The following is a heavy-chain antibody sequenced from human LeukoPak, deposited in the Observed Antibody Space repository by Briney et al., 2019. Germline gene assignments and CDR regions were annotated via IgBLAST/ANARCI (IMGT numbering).Heavy chain of an antibody. CDR2: IKSKTDGGTT. CDR1: GFTFSSYS. D-gene: IGHD6-13*01. V-gene: IGHV3-15*01. Sequence: GGSLRLSCAASGFTFSSYSMNWVRQAPGKGLEWVGRIKSKTDGGTTDYAAPVKGRFTISRDDSKNTLYLQMNSLKTEDTAVYYCTTEGGTSSSSWMGNDYYYYYMDVWGKGTTVTVSS. J-gene: IGHJ6*03. CDR3: TTEGGTSSSSWMGNDYYYYYMDV.